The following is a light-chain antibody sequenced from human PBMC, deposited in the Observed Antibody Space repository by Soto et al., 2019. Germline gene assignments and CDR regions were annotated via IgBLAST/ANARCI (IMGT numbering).Light chain of an antibody. Sequence: DIQVTQSPSSLSASVGDRVTMTFRASQSISNYLNWYQQKPGKAPKLLIYAASSLQSGVPSRFSGSGSGADFTLTISSLQPEDFATYYCQQSHSNPITFGQGTRLEIK. J-gene: IGKJ5*01. CDR1: QSISNY. CDR3: QQSHSNPIT. CDR2: AAS. V-gene: IGKV1-39*01.